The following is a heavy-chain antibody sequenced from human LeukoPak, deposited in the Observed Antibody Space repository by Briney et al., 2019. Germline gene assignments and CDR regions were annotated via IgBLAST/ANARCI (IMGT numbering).Heavy chain of an antibody. V-gene: IGHV3-43D*03. CDR3: AKSGSSWSGVYYYYYMDV. D-gene: IGHD6-13*01. Sequence: GGSLRLSCAASGSTFDDYAMHWVRQAPGRGLEWVSLISWDGGSNYYADSVKGRFTISRDNSKNSLYLQMNSLRAEDTALYYCAKSGSSWSGVYYYYYMDVWGKGTTVTVSS. CDR2: ISWDGGSN. CDR1: GSTFDDYA. J-gene: IGHJ6*03.